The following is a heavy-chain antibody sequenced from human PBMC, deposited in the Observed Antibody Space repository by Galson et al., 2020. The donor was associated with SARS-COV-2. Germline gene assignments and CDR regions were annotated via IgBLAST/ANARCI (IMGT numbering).Heavy chain of an antibody. CDR3: ARAPGYSRSWFSYIDY. Sequence: SGPTLVKPTQTLTLTCTFSGFSLSTSGMRVTWIRQPPGKALEWLARIDWDDDKFYSTSLKTRLTISKDTSKNQVVLTMTSMDPVDTATYYCARAPGYSRSWFSYIDYWSQGTLVTVSS. D-gene: IGHD6-13*01. CDR2: IDWDDDK. CDR1: GFSLSTSGMR. J-gene: IGHJ4*02. V-gene: IGHV2-70*04.